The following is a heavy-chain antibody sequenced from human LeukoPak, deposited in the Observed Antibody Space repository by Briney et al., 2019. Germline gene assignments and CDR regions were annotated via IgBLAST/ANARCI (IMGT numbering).Heavy chain of an antibody. J-gene: IGHJ4*02. V-gene: IGHV3-30*18. CDR1: GFTFSSYG. CDR3: AKEGCSSGCSYDY. CDR2: ISYDGSNK. Sequence: PGRSLRLSCAASGFTFSSYGMHWVRQAPGKGLEWVAVISYDGSNKYYADSVKGRFTISRDNSKNTLYLQMNSLRAEDTAVYYCAKEGCSSGCSYDYWGQGTLVTVSS. D-gene: IGHD6-19*01.